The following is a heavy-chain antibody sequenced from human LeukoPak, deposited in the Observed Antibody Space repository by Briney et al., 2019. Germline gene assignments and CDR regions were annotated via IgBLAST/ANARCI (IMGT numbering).Heavy chain of an antibody. Sequence: PGGSLRLSCAASGFTFSSYAMHWVRQAPGKGLEWVSAISGSGGSTYYADSVKGRFTISRDNSKNTLYLQMNSLRAEDTAVYYCAKSLIPRPRSRPAAGYYFDYWGQGTLVTVSS. CDR2: ISGSGGST. D-gene: IGHD3-10*01. J-gene: IGHJ4*02. CDR3: AKSLIPRPRSRPAAGYYFDY. V-gene: IGHV3-23*01. CDR1: GFTFSSYA.